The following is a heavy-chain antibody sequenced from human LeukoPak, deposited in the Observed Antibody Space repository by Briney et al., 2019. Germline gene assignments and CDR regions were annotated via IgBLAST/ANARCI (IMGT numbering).Heavy chain of an antibody. CDR1: GGSISNKY. CDR3: ARDPSGYYFDY. CDR2: IYYSGST. V-gene: IGHV4-59*01. Sequence: PSETLSLTCTVSGGSISNKYWSWIRQPPGKGLEWIGYIYYSGSTNYNPSLKSRVTILVDTSKNQFSLKLSSVTAADTAVYYCARDPSGYYFDYWGQGTLVTVSS. J-gene: IGHJ4*02.